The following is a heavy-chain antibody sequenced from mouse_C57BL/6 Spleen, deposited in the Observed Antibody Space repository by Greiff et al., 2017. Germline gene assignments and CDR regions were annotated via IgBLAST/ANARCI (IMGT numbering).Heavy chain of an antibody. CDR1: GYTFTNYL. V-gene: IGHV1-63*01. CDR2: IYPGGGYT. J-gene: IGHJ3*01. D-gene: IGHD1-1*01. CDR3: AREDYGSSYEAWFAY. Sequence: VQLQQSGAELVRPGTSVKMSCKASGYTFTNYLIGWAKQRPGHGLEWIGDIYPGGGYTNYNEKFKGKATLTVDTSSSTAYMELHSLTSEDSAVYFCAREDYGSSYEAWFAYWGQGTLVTVSA.